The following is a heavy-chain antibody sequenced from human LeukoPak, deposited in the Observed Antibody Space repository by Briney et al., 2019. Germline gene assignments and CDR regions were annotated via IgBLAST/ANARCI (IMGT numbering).Heavy chain of an antibody. Sequence: ASVKVSCKASGGTFSSYAISWVRQAPGQGLEWMGRIIPIFGIANYAQKFQGRVTITADKSTSTAYMELSSLRSEDTAVYYCARDSGYDWAAAGTYWGQGTLVTVSS. CDR3: ARDSGYDWAAAGTY. CDR2: IIPIFGIA. V-gene: IGHV1-69*04. D-gene: IGHD5-12*01. CDR1: GGTFSSYA. J-gene: IGHJ4*02.